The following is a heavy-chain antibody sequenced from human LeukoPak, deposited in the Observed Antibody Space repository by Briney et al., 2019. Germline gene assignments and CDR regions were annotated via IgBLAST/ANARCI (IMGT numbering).Heavy chain of an antibody. CDR3: ARRGSSSWYPTFDY. D-gene: IGHD6-13*01. V-gene: IGHV3-21*01. J-gene: IGHJ4*02. CDR1: GFTFSSYS. Sequence: GGSLRLSCAASGFTFSSYSMNWVRQAPGKGLEWVSSISSSSSYIYYADSVKGRFTISRDNAKNSLYLQMNSLRAEDTAVYYCARRGSSSWYPTFDYWGQGTLVTVSS. CDR2: ISSSSSYI.